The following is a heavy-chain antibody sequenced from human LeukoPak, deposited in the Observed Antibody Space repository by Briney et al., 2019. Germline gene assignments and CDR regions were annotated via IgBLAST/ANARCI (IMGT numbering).Heavy chain of an antibody. J-gene: IGHJ3*02. CDR3: ARELGRNAFDI. Sequence: ASVKVSCKASGYTFTDNHMYWIRQAPGQGPDCMGWINPNSGGTNYAQKFQGRITMTRDTSISTACMELSRLTSDDTAIYFCARELGRNAFDIWGQGTMVTVSP. CDR2: INPNSGGT. CDR1: GYTFTDNH. D-gene: IGHD7-27*01. V-gene: IGHV1-2*02.